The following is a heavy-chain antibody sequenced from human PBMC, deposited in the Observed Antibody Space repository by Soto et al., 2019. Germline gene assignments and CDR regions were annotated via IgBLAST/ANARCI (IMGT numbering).Heavy chain of an antibody. J-gene: IGHJ6*02. CDR3: AKDPHSSSSPYYYYYGMDV. Sequence: GGSLRLSCAASGFTFSSYAMSWVRQAPGKGLEWVSAISGSGGSTYYADSVKGRFTISRDNSKNTLYLQMNSLRAEDTAVYYCAKDPHSSSSPYYYYYGMDVWGQGTTVTVSS. CDR2: ISGSGGST. CDR1: GFTFSSYA. V-gene: IGHV3-23*01. D-gene: IGHD6-6*01.